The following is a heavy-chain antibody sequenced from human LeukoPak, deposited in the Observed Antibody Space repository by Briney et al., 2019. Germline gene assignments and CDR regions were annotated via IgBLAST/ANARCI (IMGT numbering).Heavy chain of an antibody. Sequence: PSETLSLTCTVSGDSISSSSYYWGWVRQPPGKGLEWIGSMSYSGSTYYNPSLKSRVTISLDTSENQFSLKLSSVTAADTAVYYCARGTYNTSPPDLWGQGAMVTVSS. J-gene: IGHJ3*01. V-gene: IGHV4-39*01. CDR3: ARGTYNTSPPDL. CDR2: MSYSGST. D-gene: IGHD1-14*01. CDR1: GDSISSSSYY.